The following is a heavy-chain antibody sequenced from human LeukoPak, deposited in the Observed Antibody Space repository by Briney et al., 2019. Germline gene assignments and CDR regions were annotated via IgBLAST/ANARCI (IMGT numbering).Heavy chain of an antibody. Sequence: GGSLRLSCAASGFTFSNYVMSWVRQAPGKGLEWVSYINHNGEMIFYPDFVKGRFTISRDNAKNSLYLQMNSLRAEDTAVYYCARDSGNYYDIPTDYWGQGTLVTVSS. V-gene: IGHV3-48*01. J-gene: IGHJ4*02. D-gene: IGHD3-22*01. CDR3: ARDSGNYYDIPTDY. CDR1: GFTFSNYV. CDR2: INHNGEMI.